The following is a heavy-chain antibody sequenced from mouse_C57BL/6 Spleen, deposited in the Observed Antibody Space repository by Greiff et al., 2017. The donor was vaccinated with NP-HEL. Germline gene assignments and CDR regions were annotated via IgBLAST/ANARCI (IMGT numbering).Heavy chain of an antibody. D-gene: IGHD2-4*01. CDR1: GFTFSSYT. CDR2: ISGGGGNT. Sequence: EVKLMESGGGLVKPGGSLKLSCAASGFTFSSYTMSWVRQTPEKRLEWVATISGGGGNTYYPDSVKGRFTISRDNAKNTLYLQMSSLRSEDTALYYCARQGDYWFAYWGQGTLVTVSA. CDR3: ARQGDYWFAY. J-gene: IGHJ3*01. V-gene: IGHV5-9*01.